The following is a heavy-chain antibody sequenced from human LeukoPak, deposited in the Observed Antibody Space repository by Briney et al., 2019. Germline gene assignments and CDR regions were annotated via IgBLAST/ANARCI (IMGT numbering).Heavy chain of an antibody. D-gene: IGHD6-19*01. CDR2: ISGSGGST. V-gene: IGHV3-23*01. CDR3: AKEGSSGWIPTRHFDH. Sequence: PGGSLRLSCAASGITFSSYPMTWVRQAPGKGLEWVSAISGSGGSTYYADSVKGRFTISRDNAKNTLSLQMSSLRAEDTAVYYRAKEGSSGWIPTRHFDHWGLGTLVTVSS. CDR1: GITFSSYP. J-gene: IGHJ4*02.